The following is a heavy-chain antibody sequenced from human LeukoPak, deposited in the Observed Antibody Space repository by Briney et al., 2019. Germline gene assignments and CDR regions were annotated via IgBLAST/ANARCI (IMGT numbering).Heavy chain of an antibody. V-gene: IGHV4-59*01. D-gene: IGHD6-19*01. CDR1: GGSISSYY. CDR2: IYYSGST. CDR3: ARDSPGAVAGGGPGWFDP. J-gene: IGHJ5*02. Sequence: PSETLSLTCTVSGGSISSYYWSWIRQPPGKGLEWLGYIYYSGSTNYNPSPKSRVTISVDTSKNQFSLKLSSVTAADTAVYYCARDSPGAVAGGGPGWFDPWGQGTLVTVSS.